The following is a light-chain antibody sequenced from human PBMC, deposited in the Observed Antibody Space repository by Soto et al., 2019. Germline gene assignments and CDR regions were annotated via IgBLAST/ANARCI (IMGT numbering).Light chain of an antibody. V-gene: IGKV3-20*01. CDR3: QQYGSSPPIT. CDR1: QSVSSSY. J-gene: IGKJ5*01. CDR2: GAS. Sequence: EIVLTQSPGTLSLSPGERATLSCRASQSVSSSYLTWYQQKPGQAPRLLIYGASSRATGIPDRFSGSGYGTAFTLTISRLEPEDFAVYYCQQYGSSPPITFGQGTRLEIK.